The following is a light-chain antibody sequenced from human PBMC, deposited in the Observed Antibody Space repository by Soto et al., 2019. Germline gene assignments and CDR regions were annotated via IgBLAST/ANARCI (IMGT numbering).Light chain of an antibody. CDR3: QQYGSSPQT. V-gene: IGKV3-20*01. J-gene: IGKJ1*01. CDR2: GAS. Sequence: EIVLTQSPGTLSLSPGERATLSCRASQSVSSIYLAWYQQKPGQAPRLLIDGASNRATGIPDRFSGSGSGTDFTLTISRLEPEDFAFYYCQQYGSSPQTFGQGTKVDIK. CDR1: QSVSSIY.